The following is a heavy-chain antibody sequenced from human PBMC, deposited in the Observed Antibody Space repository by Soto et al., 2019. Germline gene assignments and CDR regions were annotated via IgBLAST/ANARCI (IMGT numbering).Heavy chain of an antibody. D-gene: IGHD5-12*01. CDR3: GIVASDESDY. CDR1: GYSFTSYW. J-gene: IGHJ4*02. V-gene: IGHV5-10-1*03. CDR2: IDPSDSYT. Sequence: EVQLVQSGAEVKRPGESLRISCKGSGYSFTSYWISWVRQMPGKGLEWMGRIDPSDSYTSYSPSFQGHVTISADKSITTAYLQWSSLKASDNAMYYCGIVASDESDYWGQGTLVTVSS.